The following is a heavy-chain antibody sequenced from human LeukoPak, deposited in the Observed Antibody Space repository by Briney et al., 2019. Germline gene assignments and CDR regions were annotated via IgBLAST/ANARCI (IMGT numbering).Heavy chain of an antibody. CDR2: IYTSGST. D-gene: IGHD3-22*01. CDR3: ARWGYDSSGYYYFDY. J-gene: IGHJ4*02. Sequence: SETLSLTCTVSGGSISSYYWSWIRQPAGKGLEWIGRIYTSGSTNYNPSLKSRVTMSVDTSKNQFSLKLSSVTAADTAVYYYARWGYDSSGYYYFDYWGQGTLVTVSS. V-gene: IGHV4-4*07. CDR1: GGSISSYY.